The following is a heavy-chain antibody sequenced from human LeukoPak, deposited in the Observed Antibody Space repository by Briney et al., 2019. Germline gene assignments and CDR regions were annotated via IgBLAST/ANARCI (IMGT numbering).Heavy chain of an antibody. J-gene: IGHJ4*02. CDR2: ISAYNGNT. CDR3: ARKDRGRKYYYDSSGYVDY. CDR1: GYTFTSYG. D-gene: IGHD3-22*01. Sequence: ASVKVSCKASGYTFTSYGISWVRQAPGQVLEWMGWISAYNGNTNYAQKLQGRVTMTTDTSTSTAYMELRSLRSDDTAVYYCARKDRGRKYYYDSSGYVDYWGQGTLVTVSS. V-gene: IGHV1-18*01.